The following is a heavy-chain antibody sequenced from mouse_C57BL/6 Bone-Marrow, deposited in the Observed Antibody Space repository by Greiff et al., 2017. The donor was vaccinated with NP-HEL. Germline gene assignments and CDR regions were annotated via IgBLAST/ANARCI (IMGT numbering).Heavy chain of an antibody. V-gene: IGHV1-59*01. J-gene: IGHJ4*01. Sequence: VQLQQPGAELVRPGTSVKLSCKASGYTFTSYWMHWVKQRPGQGLEWIGVIDPSDSYTNYNQKFKGKATLTVDTSSSTAYMQLSSLTSEDSAVYYCARSQGDAMDYWGQGTSVTVSS. CDR3: ARSQGDAMDY. CDR2: IDPSDSYT. CDR1: GYTFTSYW. D-gene: IGHD3-2*02.